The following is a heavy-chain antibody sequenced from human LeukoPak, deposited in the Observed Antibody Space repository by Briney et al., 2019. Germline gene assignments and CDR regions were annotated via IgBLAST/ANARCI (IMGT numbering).Heavy chain of an antibody. CDR3: ARSREPGRDGDY. D-gene: IGHD5-24*01. CDR1: GFTFSSYW. V-gene: IGHV3-74*01. CDR2: ISSDGIST. J-gene: IGHJ4*02. Sequence: PGGSLRLSCAASGFTFSSYWMHWVCQVPGKGLVWVSRISSDGISTAYADSVKGRFTLSRDNAKHTLYLQMNSLRADDTAVYYCARSREPGRDGDYWGQGTLVTVSS.